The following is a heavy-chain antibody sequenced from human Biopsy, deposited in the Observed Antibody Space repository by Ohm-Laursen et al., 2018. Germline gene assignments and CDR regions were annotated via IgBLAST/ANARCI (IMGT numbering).Heavy chain of an antibody. V-gene: IGHV4-34*01. D-gene: IGHD5-12*01. J-gene: IGHJ6*02. CDR2: INQSGST. CDR3: ARGSGYFKLDV. CDR1: GGSSSGYF. Sequence: TLSLTCAVNGGSSSGYFWNWIRQPPGKGLEWIGEINQSGSTKYNPSLKRRATLSADSSNSQFSLRLTSATAADTAIYYCARGSGYFKLDVWGQGTTVTVSS.